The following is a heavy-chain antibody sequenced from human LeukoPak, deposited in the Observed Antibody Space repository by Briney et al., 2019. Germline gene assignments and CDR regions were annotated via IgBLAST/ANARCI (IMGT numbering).Heavy chain of an antibody. CDR3: ARDFGGEAMDHYFDY. CDR1: GFTLSSYA. Sequence: GRSLRLSCAASGFTLSSYAMHWVRQAPGKGLEWVAVISYDGSNKYYADSVKGRFTISRDNSKNTLYLQMNSLRAEDTAVYYCARDFGGEAMDHYFDYWGQGTLVTVSS. D-gene: IGHD3-10*01. V-gene: IGHV3-30-3*01. CDR2: ISYDGSNK. J-gene: IGHJ4*02.